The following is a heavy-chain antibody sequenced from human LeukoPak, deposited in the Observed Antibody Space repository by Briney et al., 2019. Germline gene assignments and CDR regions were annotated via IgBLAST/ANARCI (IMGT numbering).Heavy chain of an antibody. D-gene: IGHD3-3*01. J-gene: IGHJ6*02. CDR1: GGSISSYY. Sequence: SETLSLTCTVSGGSISSYYWSWIRQPPGKGLEWIGYIYYSGSTNYNPSLKSRVTISVDTSKNQLSLKLSSVTAADTAVYYCARDLGTGYYDFWSGYLGVGMDVWGQGTTVTVSS. V-gene: IGHV4-59*12. CDR3: ARDLGTGYYDFWSGYLGVGMDV. CDR2: IYYSGST.